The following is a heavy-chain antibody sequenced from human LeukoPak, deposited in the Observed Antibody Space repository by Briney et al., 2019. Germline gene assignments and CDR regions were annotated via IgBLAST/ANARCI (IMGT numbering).Heavy chain of an antibody. J-gene: IGHJ5*02. CDR1: GYSFTTFH. CDR3: AAYNWFDP. V-gene: IGHV1-8*03. Sequence: ASVKVSCKAAGYSFTTFHINWVRQAPGQGPEWMGWVNPDTGNTGFAQKFQGRVTITQNRSVTTVHMELSSLTSEDTAVYYCAAYNWFDPWGQGTLVTVSS. CDR2: VNPDTGNT.